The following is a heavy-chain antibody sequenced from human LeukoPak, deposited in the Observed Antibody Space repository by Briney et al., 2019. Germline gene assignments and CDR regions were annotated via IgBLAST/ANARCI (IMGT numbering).Heavy chain of an antibody. Sequence: PGGSLRLSCAASGFTFSTYAMNWVRQAPGKGLEWVSYISSSRTTIYYADSVKGRFTISRDNAKNSLYLQMNSLRAEDTAVYYCAREGVTYGYQYWGQGTLVTVSS. J-gene: IGHJ4*02. CDR2: ISSSRTTI. V-gene: IGHV3-48*04. CDR3: AREGVTYGYQY. D-gene: IGHD5-18*01. CDR1: GFTFSTYA.